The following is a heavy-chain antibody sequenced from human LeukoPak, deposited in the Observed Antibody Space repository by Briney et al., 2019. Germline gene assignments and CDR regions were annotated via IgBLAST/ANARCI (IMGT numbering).Heavy chain of an antibody. CDR1: GFTFSSYW. CDR2: IKQDGSEK. D-gene: IGHD2-15*01. V-gene: IGHV3-7*01. CDR3: ARDRSGGSCHHY. Sequence: GGSLRLSCAASGFTFSSYWMNWVRQAPGKGLEWVANIKQDGSEKYYVDSVKGRFTISRDNVKNSLYLQMNSLRAEDTAVYYCARDRSGGSCHHYWGQGTLVTVSS. J-gene: IGHJ4*02.